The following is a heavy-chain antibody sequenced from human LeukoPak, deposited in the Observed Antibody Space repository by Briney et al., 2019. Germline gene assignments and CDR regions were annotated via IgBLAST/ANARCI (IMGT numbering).Heavy chain of an antibody. CDR2: IYSGGST. CDR1: GFTFSSYG. D-gene: IGHD3-22*01. J-gene: IGHJ4*02. CDR3: ARGRYDSSGSYSLFDY. Sequence: GGSLRLSCAASGFTFSSYGMSWVRQAPGKGLEWVSLIYSGGSTYYADSVKGRFTISRDNAKNSLYLQMNSLRAEDTAVYYCARGRYDSSGSYSLFDYWGQGTLVTVSS. V-gene: IGHV3-66*01.